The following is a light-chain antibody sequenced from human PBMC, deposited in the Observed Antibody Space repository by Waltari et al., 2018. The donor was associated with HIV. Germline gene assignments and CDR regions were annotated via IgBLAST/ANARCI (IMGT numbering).Light chain of an antibody. CDR3: QAWDISTAV. CDR2: QDI. V-gene: IGLV3-1*01. Sequence: SYEMTQPPSLSASPGQTATIPCSGDNFGAKYVFWSQQKPGQSPVLVISQDIKRPSGIPERFSGSNSGNTATLTISGTQAMDEADYYWQAWDISTAVFGTGTKVTVL. J-gene: IGLJ1*01. CDR1: NFGAKY.